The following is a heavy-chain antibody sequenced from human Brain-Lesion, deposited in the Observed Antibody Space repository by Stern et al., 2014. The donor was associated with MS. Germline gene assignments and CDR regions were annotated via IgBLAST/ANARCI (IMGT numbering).Heavy chain of an antibody. CDR3: ARSLRGTYPNWFDP. CDR2: IKQDGYEK. CDR1: GFTFSAYW. J-gene: IGHJ5*02. Sequence: VHLVESGGGLVQPGGSLRLSCAASGFTFSAYWMPWVRQAPGKGLERVAPIKQDGYEKYFVNSVKGRFTISRDNTRNSMFLQMNSLRAEDTAVYYCARSLRGTYPNWFDPWGQGTLVTVSS. V-gene: IGHV3-7*01. D-gene: IGHD3-16*01.